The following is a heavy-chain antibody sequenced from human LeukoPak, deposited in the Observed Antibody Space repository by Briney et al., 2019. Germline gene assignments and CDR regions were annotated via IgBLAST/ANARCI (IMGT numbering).Heavy chain of an antibody. CDR2: ISWNSGSI. Sequence: GGSLRLSCAGSGFIFNNYAMHWVRQPPGKGLEWVSGISWNSGSIDYADSVKGRFTISRDNAKNSLYLQMNSLRAEDTALYYCAKDMSKGAAAETFDYWGQGTLVTVSS. CDR1: GFIFNNYA. J-gene: IGHJ4*02. CDR3: AKDMSKGAAAETFDY. V-gene: IGHV3-9*01. D-gene: IGHD6-13*01.